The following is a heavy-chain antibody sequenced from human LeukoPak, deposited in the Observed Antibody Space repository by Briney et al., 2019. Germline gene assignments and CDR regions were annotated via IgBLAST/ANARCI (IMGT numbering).Heavy chain of an antibody. CDR1: GYTFTGYY. J-gene: IGHJ3*02. CDR2: INPNSGGT. V-gene: IGHV1-2*02. Sequence: ASVKVSCKASGYTFTGYYMHWVRQAPGQGLEWMGRINPNSGGTNYAQKFQGRVTMTRDTSISTAYMELSRLRSDDTAVYYCARDRYSSGWYTYDAFDIWGQGTMVTVSS. CDR3: ARDRYSSGWYTYDAFDI. D-gene: IGHD6-19*01.